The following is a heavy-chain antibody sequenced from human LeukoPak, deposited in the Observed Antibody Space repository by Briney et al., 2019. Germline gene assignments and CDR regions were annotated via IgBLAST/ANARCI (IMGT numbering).Heavy chain of an antibody. CDR3: ARDYCGASSTSCYTDY. D-gene: IGHD2-2*02. Sequence: SQTLSLTCTVSGGSISSGGYYWSWIRQHPGKGLEWIGYIYYSGSTYYNPSLKSRVTISVDTSKNQSSLKLSSVTAADTAVYYCARDYCGASSTSCYTDYWGQGTLVTVSS. CDR2: IYYSGST. CDR1: GGSISSGGYY. J-gene: IGHJ4*02. V-gene: IGHV4-31*03.